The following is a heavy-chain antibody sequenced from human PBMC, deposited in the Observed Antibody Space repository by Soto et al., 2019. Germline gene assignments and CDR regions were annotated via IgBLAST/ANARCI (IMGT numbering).Heavy chain of an antibody. Sequence: EVQLLESGGGLVQPGGSLRLSCAASGFTFSNYAMSWVRQAPGKGLDWVSTISVPDGSTYYADSVKGRCTISRDNSQRTWYRQKNSVRAEDTAIYYCAKRSLSASCVGGLCYSPCDSWVQATLVTVSS. CDR1: GFTFSNYA. D-gene: IGHD2-15*01. V-gene: IGHV3-23*01. J-gene: IGHJ4*02. CDR3: AKRSLSASCVGGLCYSPCDS. CDR2: ISVPDGST.